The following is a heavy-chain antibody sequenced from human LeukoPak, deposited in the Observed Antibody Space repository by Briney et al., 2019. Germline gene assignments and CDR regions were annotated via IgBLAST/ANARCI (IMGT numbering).Heavy chain of an antibody. CDR3: ARLDRSGYEMGGTWFDP. J-gene: IGHJ5*02. Sequence: SETLSLTCTVSGASIRSSYWSWIRQPPGKGLEWIGYIYYTGSTNSNPSLKSRVTVSVDTSKNQFSLKLNSMTAADTAVYYCARLDRSGYEMGGTWFDPWGQGTLVTVSS. CDR2: IYYTGST. D-gene: IGHD3-22*01. CDR1: GASIRSSY. V-gene: IGHV4-59*08.